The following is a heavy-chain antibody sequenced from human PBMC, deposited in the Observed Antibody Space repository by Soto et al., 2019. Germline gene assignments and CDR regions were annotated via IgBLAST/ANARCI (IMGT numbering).Heavy chain of an antibody. CDR2: IYYSGST. CDR3: ARDASVYGSGSYYADAFDI. J-gene: IGHJ3*02. CDR1: GGSISSGGYY. V-gene: IGHV4-31*03. Sequence: PSETLSLTCTVSGGSISSGGYYWSWIRQHPGKGLEWIGYIYYSGSTYYNPSLKSRVTISVDTSKNQFSLKLSPVTAADTAVYYCARDASVYGSGSYYADAFDIWGQGTMVTVSS. D-gene: IGHD3-10*01.